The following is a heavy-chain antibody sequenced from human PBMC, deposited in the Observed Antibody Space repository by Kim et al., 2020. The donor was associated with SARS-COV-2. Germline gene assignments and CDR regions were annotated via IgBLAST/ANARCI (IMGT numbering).Heavy chain of an antibody. Sequence: GGSLRLSCAASGFTFSSFSMNWVRQAPGKGLEWVSYISSSSYTIYYADSVKGRFTISRDNAENSLYLQMSSLRDEDTGVYYCARGTYSSSVGVMDVWGQGTTVTVSS. D-gene: IGHD6-13*01. CDR1: GFTFSSFS. CDR2: ISSSSYTI. V-gene: IGHV3-48*02. J-gene: IGHJ6*02. CDR3: ARGTYSSSVGVMDV.